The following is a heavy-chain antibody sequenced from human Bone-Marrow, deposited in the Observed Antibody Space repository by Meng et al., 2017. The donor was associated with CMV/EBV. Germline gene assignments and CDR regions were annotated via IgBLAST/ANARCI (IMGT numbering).Heavy chain of an antibody. J-gene: IGHJ4*02. CDR2: MNPNSGNT. CDR3: ARGTRRGSPRPFDY. CDR1: GYTFTSYD. V-gene: IGHV1-8*01. D-gene: IGHD3-10*01. Sequence: ASVKVSCKASGYTFTSYDVHWVRQATGQGLEWMGWMNPNSGNTGYAQKFQGRVTMTRYTSINTAYMELSSLRSEDTAVYYCARGTRRGSPRPFDYWGQGTLATVSS.